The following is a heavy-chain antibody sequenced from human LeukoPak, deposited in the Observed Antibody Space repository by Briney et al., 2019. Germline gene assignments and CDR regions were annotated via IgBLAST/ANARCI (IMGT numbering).Heavy chain of an antibody. CDR2: IYYSGST. D-gene: IGHD3-10*01. CDR1: GGSISSSSYY. Sequence: SETLSLTCTVSGGSISSSSYYWGWIRQPPGKGLEWIGSIYYSGSTYYNPSLKSRVTISVDTSKNQFSLKLSSVTAADTAVYYRARDLRRITMVRGVTYFDYWGQGTLVTVSS. V-gene: IGHV4-39*07. CDR3: ARDLRRITMVRGVTYFDY. J-gene: IGHJ4*02.